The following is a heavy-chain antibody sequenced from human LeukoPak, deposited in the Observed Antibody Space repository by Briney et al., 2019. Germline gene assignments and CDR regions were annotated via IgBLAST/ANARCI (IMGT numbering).Heavy chain of an antibody. J-gene: IGHJ1*01. V-gene: IGHV3-7*01. D-gene: IGHD6-13*01. CDR2: IKQDGSEK. Sequence: GGSLRLSCAASGFTFSSYWMSWVRQAPGKGLEWVANIKQDGSEKNYVDPVKGRFTISRDNGKNSLYLQMNSLRAEDTAVYYCARSPSGWLEYFQHWGQGTLVTVSS. CDR1: GFTFSSYW. CDR3: ARSPSGWLEYFQH.